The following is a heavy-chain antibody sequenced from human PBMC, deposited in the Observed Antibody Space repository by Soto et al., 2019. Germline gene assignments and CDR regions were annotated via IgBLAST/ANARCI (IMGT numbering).Heavy chain of an antibody. V-gene: IGHV3-33*01. Sequence: GGSLRLSCAASGFTFSSYGMRWVRQAPGKGLEWVAVIWYDGSNKYYADSVKGRFTISRDNSKNTLYLQMNSLRAEDTAVYYCAREGRNWRFDYWGQGTLVTVSS. CDR2: IWYDGSNK. D-gene: IGHD1-1*01. J-gene: IGHJ4*02. CDR3: AREGRNWRFDY. CDR1: GFTFSSYG.